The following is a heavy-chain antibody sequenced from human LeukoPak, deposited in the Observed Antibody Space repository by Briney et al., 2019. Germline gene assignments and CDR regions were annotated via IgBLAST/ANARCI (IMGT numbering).Heavy chain of an antibody. D-gene: IGHD3-10*01. CDR3: ARGVDTYYYGSGSYYMGY. CDR2: IYPGDSDT. V-gene: IGHV5-51*01. J-gene: IGHJ4*02. Sequence: GESLKISCKGSGYSFSSNWIGWVRQMPGKGLEWMGIIYPGDSDTRYSPSFQGQVTISADKSISTAYLQWSSLKASDTAMYYCARGVDTYYYGSGSYYMGYWGQGTLVTVSS. CDR1: GYSFSSNW.